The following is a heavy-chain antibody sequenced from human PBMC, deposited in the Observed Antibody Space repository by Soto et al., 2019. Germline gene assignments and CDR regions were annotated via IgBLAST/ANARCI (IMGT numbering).Heavy chain of an antibody. CDR2: ITPFNGNT. Sequence: SVKVTCKAYGYTFTYRYLHWVRQAPGQALEWMGWITPFNGNTNYAQKFQDRVTITRDRSMSTAYMELSSLRSEDTAMYYCASPYCSGGSCWFDPWGQGTLVTVSS. CDR3: ASPYCSGGSCWFDP. V-gene: IGHV1-45*02. CDR1: GYTFTYRY. J-gene: IGHJ5*02. D-gene: IGHD2-15*01.